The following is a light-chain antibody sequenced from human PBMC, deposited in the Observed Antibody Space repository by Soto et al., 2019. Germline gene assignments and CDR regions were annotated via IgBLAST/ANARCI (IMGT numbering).Light chain of an antibody. J-gene: IGLJ3*02. CDR1: NSDIGGYNY. Sequence: QPALTQPASVSGSPGQSVTISCTGTNSDIGGYNYVSWYQQHPGKAPKVLISDVSDRPSGVSPRFSGSKSGNTASLTISGLRSEDEADYYCSSYTSTNAAVLFGGGTKLTVL. V-gene: IGLV2-14*03. CDR2: DVS. CDR3: SSYTSTNAAVL.